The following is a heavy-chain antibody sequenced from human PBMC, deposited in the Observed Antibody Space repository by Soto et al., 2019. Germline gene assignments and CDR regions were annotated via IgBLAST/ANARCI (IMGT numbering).Heavy chain of an antibody. D-gene: IGHD3-3*01. V-gene: IGHV4-31*03. Sequence: SETLSLTCTVSGGSISSGGYYWSWIRQHPGKGLEWIGYIYYSGSTYYNPSLKSRVTISVDTSKNQFSLKLSSVTAADTAVYYCARSQYYDFWSGYYSAYYYGMDVWGQGTTVTV. CDR1: GGSISSGGYY. CDR2: IYYSGST. CDR3: ARSQYYDFWSGYYSAYYYGMDV. J-gene: IGHJ6*02.